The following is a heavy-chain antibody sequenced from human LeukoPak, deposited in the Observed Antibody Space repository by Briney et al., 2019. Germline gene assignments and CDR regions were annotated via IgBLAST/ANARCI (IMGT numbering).Heavy chain of an antibody. CDR3: ARDVTYSSGWYDWFDP. CDR1: RYTFTDYY. Sequence: ASVKVSCKASRYTFTDYYMHWVRQAPGQGLEWMGWINPNSGGTNYAQKFQGRVTMTRDTSISTAYMELSRLRSDDTAVYYCARDVTYSSGWYDWFDPWGQGTLVTVSS. V-gene: IGHV1-2*02. J-gene: IGHJ5*02. D-gene: IGHD6-19*01. CDR2: INPNSGGT.